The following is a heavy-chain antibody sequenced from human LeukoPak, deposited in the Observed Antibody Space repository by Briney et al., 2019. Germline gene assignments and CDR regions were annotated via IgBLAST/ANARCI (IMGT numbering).Heavy chain of an antibody. D-gene: IGHD3-3*01. CDR1: GGSFSGYY. CDR2: INHSGST. Sequence: SETLSLTCAVYGGSFSGYYWSWLRQPPGKGLEWIGEINHSGSTNYNPSLKSRVTISVDTSKNQFSLKLSSVTAADTAVYYCARGLHDFWSGYWFAPWGQRTMVTVSS. J-gene: IGHJ5*02. V-gene: IGHV4-34*01. CDR3: ARGLHDFWSGYWFAP.